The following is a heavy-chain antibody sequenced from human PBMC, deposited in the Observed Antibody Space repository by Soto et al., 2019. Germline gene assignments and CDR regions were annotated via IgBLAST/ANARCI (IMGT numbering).Heavy chain of an antibody. CDR3: GRLIRRIISFDY. CDR2: IYYSGST. V-gene: IGHV4-30-4*01. J-gene: IGHJ4*02. Sequence: NPSETLSLTCTVSGDSISSGDYYWSWIRQPPGKGLEWIAYIYYSGSTYYNPSLKSRVTISVDTSKNQFSLKLNSVTAADTAVYYCGRLIRRIISFDYWGQGTLVTVSS. D-gene: IGHD3-10*01. CDR1: GDSISSGDYY.